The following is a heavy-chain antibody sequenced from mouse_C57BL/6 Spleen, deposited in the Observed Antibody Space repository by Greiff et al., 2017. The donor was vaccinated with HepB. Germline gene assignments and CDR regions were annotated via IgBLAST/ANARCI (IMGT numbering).Heavy chain of an antibody. CDR1: GYTFTSYW. J-gene: IGHJ3*01. V-gene: IGHV1-55*01. CDR2: IYPGSGST. CDR3: ARSRELTLRWFAY. Sequence: QVQLQQPGAELVKPGASVKMSCKASGYTFTSYWITWVKQRPGQGLEWIGDIYPGSGSTNYNEKFKSKATLTVDTSSSTAYMQLSSLTSEDSAVYYGARSRELTLRWFAYWGQGTLVTVSA. D-gene: IGHD6-1*01.